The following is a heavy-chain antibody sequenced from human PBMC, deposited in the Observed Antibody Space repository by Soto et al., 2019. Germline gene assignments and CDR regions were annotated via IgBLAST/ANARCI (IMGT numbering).Heavy chain of an antibody. CDR1: GYIFTGHY. J-gene: IGHJ6*02. D-gene: IGHD6-13*01. Sequence: SLEVPWKDSGYIFTGHYIHWVRRAPGQGLECMGWINPNSDVTKYPQKFQGRVTMTRDTSSSTAYMVLTRLTSDDTAVYYCARGGIAAPASGEYAMDVWGLGTKVTVSS. V-gene: IGHV1-2*02. CDR2: INPNSDVT. CDR3: ARGGIAAPASGEYAMDV.